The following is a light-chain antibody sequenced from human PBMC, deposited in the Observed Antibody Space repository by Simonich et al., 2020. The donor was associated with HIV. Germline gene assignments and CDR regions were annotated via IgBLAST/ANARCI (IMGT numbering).Light chain of an antibody. V-gene: IGKV4-1*01. J-gene: IGKJ1*01. Sequence: DIVMTQSPDSLAVSLGERATINCKSSQSVLYSSKNKNYLAWYQQKPGQPPQLLIYWASTRESGVPDRFSGSGSGTDFTLTISSLQAEDVAVYYCQQYYITPHTFGQGTKVEIK. CDR3: QQYYITPHT. CDR2: WAS. CDR1: QSVLYSSKNKNY.